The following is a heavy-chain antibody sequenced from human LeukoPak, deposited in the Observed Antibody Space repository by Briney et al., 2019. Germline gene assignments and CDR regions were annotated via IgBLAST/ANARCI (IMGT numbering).Heavy chain of an antibody. CDR2: ISSTGSNI. V-gene: IGHV3-48*03. Sequence: GGSLRLSCAGSGFTFSTYEMNWVRQPPGKGLEWVSYISSTGSNIYYADSVKGRFTISRDNAKNSLYLLMNSLRTEDTAVYYCAATYYYDGSGDYWGQGTLVSVSS. CDR3: AATYYYDGSGDY. CDR1: GFTFSTYE. J-gene: IGHJ4*02. D-gene: IGHD3-22*01.